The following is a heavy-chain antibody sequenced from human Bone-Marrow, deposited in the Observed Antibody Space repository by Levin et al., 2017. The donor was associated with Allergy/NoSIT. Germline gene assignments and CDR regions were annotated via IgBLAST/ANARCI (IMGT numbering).Heavy chain of an antibody. D-gene: IGHD5-24*01. CDR3: VKDSNEEMATMKPDY. CDR2: IDWNSRFM. CDR1: GFSFDKFA. Sequence: GGSLRLSCAASGFSFDKFAMHWVRQVPGKGLEWVSGIDWNSRFMDYAGSVKGRFTISRDNAKNSLFLQMNSLTSEDTALYYCVKDSNEEMATMKPDYWGHGTLVTVSA. V-gene: IGHV3-9*01. J-gene: IGHJ4*01.